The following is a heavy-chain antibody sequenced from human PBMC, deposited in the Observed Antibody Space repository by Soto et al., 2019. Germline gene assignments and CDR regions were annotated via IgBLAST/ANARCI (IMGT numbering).Heavy chain of an antibody. CDR1: GYTFTGYY. J-gene: IGHJ6*03. V-gene: IGHV1-8*02. CDR2: MNPNSGNT. Sequence: ASVKVSCKASGYTFTGYYMHWVRQAPGQGLEWMGWMNPNSGNTSYAQKFQGRVTMTRNTSISTAYMELSSLRSEDTAVYYCARGSDPVPSYYMDVWGKGTTVTVSS. D-gene: IGHD2-2*01. CDR3: ARGSDPVPSYYMDV.